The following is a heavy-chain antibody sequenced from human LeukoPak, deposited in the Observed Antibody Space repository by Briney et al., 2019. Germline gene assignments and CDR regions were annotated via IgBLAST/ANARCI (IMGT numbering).Heavy chain of an antibody. Sequence: PSETLSLTCTVSGYSISSGYYWGWIRQPPGKGLEWIGCIYHSGSTYYNPSLKSRVTISVDTSKNQFSLKLSSVTAADTAVYYCARDNYGSGSLDADAFDIWGQGTMVTVSS. CDR3: ARDNYGSGSLDADAFDI. D-gene: IGHD3-10*01. CDR1: GYSISSGYY. V-gene: IGHV4-38-2*02. J-gene: IGHJ3*02. CDR2: IYHSGST.